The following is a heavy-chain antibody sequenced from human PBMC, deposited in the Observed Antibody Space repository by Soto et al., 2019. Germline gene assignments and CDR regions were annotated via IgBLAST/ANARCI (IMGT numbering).Heavy chain of an antibody. CDR1: GYTLTELS. Sequence: QVQLVQSGAEVKKPGASVKVSCKVSGYTLTELSMHWMRQAPGKGLEWMGGFDPEDGETIYAQKFQGTVTMTEDTATDTAYMELSSLRSEDTAVYYCATDLPLEDYYGMDVWGQGTTVTVSS. J-gene: IGHJ6*02. V-gene: IGHV1-24*01. CDR2: FDPEDGET. CDR3: ATDLPLEDYYGMDV.